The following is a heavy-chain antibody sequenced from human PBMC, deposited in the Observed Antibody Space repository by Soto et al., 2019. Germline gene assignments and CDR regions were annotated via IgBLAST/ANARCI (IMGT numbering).Heavy chain of an antibody. D-gene: IGHD3-3*01. CDR1: GGSISSYY. J-gene: IGHJ4*02. Sequence: QVPLQESGPGLVKPSETLSLTCTVSGGSISSYYWSWIRQPQGKGLEWIGYINYSGSTTYNPSLRSRVTISVDTSKNQLSLKLSSVTAADTAVYYCARHVNRGAIFDYWGQGTLVTVSS. V-gene: IGHV4-59*08. CDR2: INYSGST. CDR3: ARHVNRGAIFDY.